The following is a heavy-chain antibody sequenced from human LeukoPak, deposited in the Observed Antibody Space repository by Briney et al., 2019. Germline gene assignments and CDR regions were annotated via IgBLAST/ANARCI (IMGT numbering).Heavy chain of an antibody. V-gene: IGHV4-4*07. Sequence: KPSETLSLTCTVSNGSISSYFWSWIRQPAGKGLEWIGRIYTSGSTNYNPSLKRRVTMSLDTSKNHFSLKLRSVTAADTAVYYCATYDYYMDVWGKGTTVTVSS. J-gene: IGHJ6*03. CDR3: ATYDYYMDV. CDR2: IYTSGST. D-gene: IGHD2-2*01. CDR1: NGSISSYF.